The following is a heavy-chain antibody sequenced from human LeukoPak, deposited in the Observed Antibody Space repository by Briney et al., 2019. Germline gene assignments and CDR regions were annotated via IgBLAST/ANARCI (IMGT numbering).Heavy chain of an antibody. J-gene: IGHJ6*02. CDR3: TSHSDTYGSRANCYVDNFCGLDV. CDR2: IRSKAKRYIT. V-gene: IGHV3-73*01. D-gene: IGHD2-2*01. CDR1: GVTFSGSA. Sequence: PGRSLSLSCAAFGVTFSGSATRSVRQASGEGRGWVGGIRSKAKRYITTYAASVAARFTISRAESSNTAYLQLYRLRTQDTTVFYCTSHSDTYGSRANCYVDNFCGLDVWGQGTRVSVSS.